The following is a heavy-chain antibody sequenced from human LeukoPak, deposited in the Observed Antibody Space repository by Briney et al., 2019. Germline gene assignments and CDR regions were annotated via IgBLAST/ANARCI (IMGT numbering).Heavy chain of an antibody. J-gene: IGHJ4*02. Sequence: SETLSLTCTVSGGSISSYYWSWIRQSPGKGLEWIGYIYYSGSTNYDPSLKSRVTISVDTSKNQFSLKLSPVTAADTAVYYCAREVLLWFGELSAPYYFDYWGQGTLVTVSS. D-gene: IGHD3-10*01. CDR3: AREVLLWFGELSAPYYFDY. CDR1: GGSISSYY. CDR2: IYYSGST. V-gene: IGHV4-59*01.